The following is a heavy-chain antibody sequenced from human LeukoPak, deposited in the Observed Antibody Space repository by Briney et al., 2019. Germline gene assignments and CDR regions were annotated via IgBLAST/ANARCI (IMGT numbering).Heavy chain of an antibody. J-gene: IGHJ4*02. CDR1: GFNFSSYI. CDR3: TGGAADGASRFDL. V-gene: IGHV3-48*01. Sequence: GGSLRLSCAVSGFNFSSYIMNWLPQAPGKGLEWVSYISSSGSTKYYADSVRRGITISRENAKNSLYLQMTSLRGEDAVVYYWTGGAADGASRFDLWGQGALVTVSS. CDR2: ISSSGSTK. D-gene: IGHD6-13*01.